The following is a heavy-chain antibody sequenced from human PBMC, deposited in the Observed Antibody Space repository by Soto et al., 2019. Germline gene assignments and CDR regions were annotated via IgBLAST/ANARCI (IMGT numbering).Heavy chain of an antibody. Sequence: GGSLRPSCAASGFTFSSYSMNWVRQAPGKGLEWVSSISSSSSYIYYADSVKGRFTISRDNAKNSLYLQMNSLRAEDTAVYYCASSNWGPFDYWGQGTLVTVSS. V-gene: IGHV3-21*01. CDR1: GFTFSSYS. CDR2: ISSSSSYI. D-gene: IGHD7-27*01. J-gene: IGHJ4*02. CDR3: ASSNWGPFDY.